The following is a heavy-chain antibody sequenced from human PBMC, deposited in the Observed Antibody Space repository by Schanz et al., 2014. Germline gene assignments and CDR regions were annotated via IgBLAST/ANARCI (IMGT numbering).Heavy chain of an antibody. CDR2: ISTSGTYM. J-gene: IGHJ4*02. CDR1: GFAFSSFA. V-gene: IGHV3-21*04. Sequence: EMQLLESGGGLVKPGGSLRLSCVASGFAFSSFAMTWVRQAPGRGLEWVSSISTSGTYMYIADSLKGRLTISRDNAKNSLYLEMNSLRAEDTAVYYCARIGGSVFDYWAQGTLVTVSS. CDR3: ARIGGSVFDY. D-gene: IGHD3-10*01.